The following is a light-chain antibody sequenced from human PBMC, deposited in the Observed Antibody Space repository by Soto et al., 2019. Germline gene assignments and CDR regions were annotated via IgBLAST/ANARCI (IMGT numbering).Light chain of an antibody. CDR3: SSYTCSTTLDVV. J-gene: IGLJ2*01. CDR1: SSDVGGHNY. Sequence: QSALTQPASVSGSPGQSITISCTGTSSDVGGHNYVSWYQQHPGTAPKLMIYEVTNRPSGVSNLFSGSKSGNTASLTISGLQAEDEADYYCSSYTCSTTLDVVFGGGTKVTVL. CDR2: EVT. V-gene: IGLV2-14*01.